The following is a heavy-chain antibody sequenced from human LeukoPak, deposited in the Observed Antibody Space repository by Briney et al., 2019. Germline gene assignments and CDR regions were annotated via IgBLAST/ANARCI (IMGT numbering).Heavy chain of an antibody. J-gene: IGHJ4*02. CDR3: AGDMFPQDTPTDY. V-gene: IGHV1-69*05. D-gene: IGHD3-10*02. CDR2: IIPIFGTA. Sequence: SVKVSCKASEGTFSSYAISWVRQAPGQGLEWMGGIIPIFGTANYAQKFQGRVTITTDESTSTAYMELSSLRSEDTAVYYCAGDMFPQDTPTDYWGQGTLVTVSS. CDR1: EGTFSSYA.